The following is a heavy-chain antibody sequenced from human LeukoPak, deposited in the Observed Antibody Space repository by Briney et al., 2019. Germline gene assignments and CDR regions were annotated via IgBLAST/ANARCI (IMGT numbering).Heavy chain of an antibody. CDR1: GGTFSSYA. CDR3: AREETLVSGYVYFEY. V-gene: IGHV1-69*05. D-gene: IGHD5-12*01. CDR2: IIPIFGTA. J-gene: IGHJ4*02. Sequence: RASVKVSCKASGGTFSSYAISWVRQAPGQGLEWMGGIIPIFGTANYAQKFQGRVTMTRDMSTSTVYMELSSLRSEDTAVYYCAREETLVSGYVYFEYWGQGTLVTVSS.